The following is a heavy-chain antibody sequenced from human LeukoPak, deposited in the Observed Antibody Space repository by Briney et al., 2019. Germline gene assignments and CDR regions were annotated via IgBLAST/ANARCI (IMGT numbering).Heavy chain of an antibody. CDR1: GDSFSGYY. CDR2: INHSGST. CDR3: ATGGSRDGYNYTDY. D-gene: IGHD5-24*01. V-gene: IGHV4-34*01. J-gene: IGHJ4*02. Sequence: PSETLSLTCAVYGDSFSGYYWSWIRQPLGKGLEWIGEINHSGSTNYNPSLKSRVTISVDTSKNQFSLKLSSVTAADTAVYYCATGGSRDGYNYTDYWGQGTLVTVSS.